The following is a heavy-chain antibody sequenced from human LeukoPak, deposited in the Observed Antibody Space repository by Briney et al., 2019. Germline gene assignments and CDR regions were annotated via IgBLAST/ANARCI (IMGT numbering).Heavy chain of an antibody. CDR2: IYPGDPDT. D-gene: IGHD3-22*01. CDR1: GYSFTSYW. CDR3: ARSYYDSSGYYSHDY. V-gene: IGHV5-51*01. Sequence: GESLKISCKGSGYSFTSYWIGWVRQMPGKGLEWMGIIYPGDPDTRYSPSFQGQVTISADKSISTAYLQWSSLKASDTAMYYCARSYYDSSGYYSHDYWGQGTLVTVSS. J-gene: IGHJ4*02.